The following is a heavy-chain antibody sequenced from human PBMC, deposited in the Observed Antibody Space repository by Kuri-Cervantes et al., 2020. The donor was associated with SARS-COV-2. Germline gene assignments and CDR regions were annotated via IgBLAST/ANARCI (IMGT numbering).Heavy chain of an antibody. CDR3: AKDRVGVQDF. V-gene: IGHV3-30*18. J-gene: IGHJ4*02. CDR1: GFNFSRTD. CDR2: ISHDGKNK. D-gene: IGHD2-21*01. Sequence: GGSLRLSCAASGFNFSRTDMHWVRQAPGKGLEWGAVISHDGKNKKCIASGKGRFTISRDNSQNTLYLHMKSLRSEDTAMYYCAKDRVGVQDFWGQGTLVTVSS.